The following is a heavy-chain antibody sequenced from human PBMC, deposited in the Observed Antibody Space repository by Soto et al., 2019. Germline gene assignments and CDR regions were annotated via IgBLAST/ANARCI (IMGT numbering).Heavy chain of an antibody. Sequence: ASVKVSCKVSGYTLTELSMHWVRQAPGKGLEWMGGFDPEDGETIYAQKFQGRVTMTEDTSTDTAYMELSSLRSEDTAVYYCATGVITMIVVVSATFDYWGQGTLVTVSS. V-gene: IGHV1-24*01. CDR3: ATGVITMIVVVSATFDY. CDR2: FDPEDGET. CDR1: GYTLTELS. J-gene: IGHJ4*02. D-gene: IGHD3-22*01.